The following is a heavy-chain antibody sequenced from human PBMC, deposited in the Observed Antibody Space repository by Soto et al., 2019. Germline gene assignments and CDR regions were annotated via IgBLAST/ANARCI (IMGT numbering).Heavy chain of an antibody. CDR1: GFTFSSYA. J-gene: IGHJ6*02. V-gene: IGHV3-23*01. CDR2: ISGSGVST. Sequence: GGSLRLSCAASGFTFSSYAMSWVRQAPGKGLEWVSAISGSGVSTYYADSVKGRFTISRDNSKNTLYLQMNSLRAEDTAVYYCAKYLCEYRSSPFLLFDYYSYGMDVWGQGTTVTVSS. D-gene: IGHD6-6*01. CDR3: AKYLCEYRSSPFLLFDYYSYGMDV.